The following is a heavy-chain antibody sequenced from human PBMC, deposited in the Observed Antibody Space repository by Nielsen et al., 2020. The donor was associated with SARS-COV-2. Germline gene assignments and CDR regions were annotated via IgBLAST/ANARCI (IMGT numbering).Heavy chain of an antibody. Sequence: ASVKVSCKASGYTFTSYYMHWVRQAPGQGLEWMGIINPSGGSTSCAQKFQGRVTMTRDTSTSTVYMELSSLRSEDTAVYYCARTPSSGWPYYYYYMDVWGKGTTVTVSS. CDR2: INPSGGST. V-gene: IGHV1-46*01. J-gene: IGHJ6*03. CDR3: ARTPSSGWPYYYYYMDV. CDR1: GYTFTSYY. D-gene: IGHD6-19*01.